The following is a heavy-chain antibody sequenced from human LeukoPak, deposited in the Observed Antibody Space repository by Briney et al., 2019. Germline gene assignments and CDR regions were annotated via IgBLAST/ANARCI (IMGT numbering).Heavy chain of an antibody. CDR1: GGSFSGYY. CDR2: INHSGST. Sequence: SETLSLTCAVYGGSFSGYYWSWIRQPPGKGLEWIGEINHSGSTNYNPSLKSRVTISVDTSKNQFSLKLSSVTAADTAVYYCARPSYYYDSSGYSHNYHYYYYMDVWGKGTTVTVSS. J-gene: IGHJ6*03. V-gene: IGHV4-34*01. CDR3: ARPSYYYDSSGYSHNYHYYYYMDV. D-gene: IGHD3-22*01.